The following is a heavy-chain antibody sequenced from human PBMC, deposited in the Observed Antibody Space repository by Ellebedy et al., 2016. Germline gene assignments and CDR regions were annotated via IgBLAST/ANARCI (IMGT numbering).Heavy chain of an antibody. CDR3: AKWNGGWYAFEV. CDR2: VFHTGTA. CDR1: GGSVTSDY. V-gene: IGHV4-59*02. Sequence: SETLSLTCNVFGGSVTSDYWNWIRRPPGKGLEWIGYVFHTGTAHYNPSLKSRVTMSVDTSKRQFSLRLTSVTAADTAVYYCAKWNGGWYAFEVWGQGTTVTVSS. D-gene: IGHD6-19*01. J-gene: IGHJ3*01.